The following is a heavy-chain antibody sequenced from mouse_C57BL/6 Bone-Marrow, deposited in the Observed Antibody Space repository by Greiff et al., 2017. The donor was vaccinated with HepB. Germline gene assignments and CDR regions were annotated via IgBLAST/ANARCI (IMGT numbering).Heavy chain of an antibody. Sequence: LVESGGGLVKPGGSLKLSCAASGFTFSSYAMSWVRQTPEKRLEWVATISDGGSYTYYPDNVKGRFTISRDNAKNNLYLQMSHLKSEDTAMYYCARDGYLYYAMDYWGQGTSVTVSS. J-gene: IGHJ4*01. D-gene: IGHD2-2*01. CDR3: ARDGYLYYAMDY. V-gene: IGHV5-4*01. CDR2: ISDGGSYT. CDR1: GFTFSSYA.